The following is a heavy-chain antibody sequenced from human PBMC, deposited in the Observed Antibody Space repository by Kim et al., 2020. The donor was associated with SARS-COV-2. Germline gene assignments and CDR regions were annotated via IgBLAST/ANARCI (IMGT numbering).Heavy chain of an antibody. V-gene: IGHV3-66*01. CDR3: ARGAYYYDSSGYYYG. CDR1: GFTVSSNY. D-gene: IGHD3-22*01. CDR2: IYSGGST. J-gene: IGHJ4*02. Sequence: GGSLRLSCAASGFTVSSNYMSWVRQAPGKGLEWVSVIYSGGSTYYADSVKGRFTISRDNSKNTLYLQMNSLRAEDTAVYYCARGAYYYDSSGYYYGWGQGTLVTVSS.